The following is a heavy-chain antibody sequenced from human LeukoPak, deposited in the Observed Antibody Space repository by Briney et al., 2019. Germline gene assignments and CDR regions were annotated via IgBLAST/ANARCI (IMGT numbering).Heavy chain of an antibody. D-gene: IGHD1-26*01. V-gene: IGHV4-4*02. CDR3: ARHSGGTYYVSLDP. CDR2: IYHSGST. CDR1: GGSISSSNW. J-gene: IGHJ5*02. Sequence: SETLSLTCAVSGGSISSSNWWSWVRQPPGKGLEWIGEIYHSGSTNYNPSLKSRVTISVDTSKNQFSLKLSSVTAADTAVYYCARHSGGTYYVSLDPWGQGTLVTVSS.